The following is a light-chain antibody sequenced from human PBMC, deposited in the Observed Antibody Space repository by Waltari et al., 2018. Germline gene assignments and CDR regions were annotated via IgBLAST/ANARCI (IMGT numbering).Light chain of an antibody. Sequence: SYELTQPPSVSVSPGQTASITCSGDKLGDKYVCWYQKKPGQSPVLVIHQDTKRPSGIPERFSGSNSGNTATVTSSGTHARDEADYYCQAWDSSSKYVFGTGTKVTGL. CDR1: KLGDKY. V-gene: IGLV3-1*01. J-gene: IGLJ1*01. CDR2: QDT. CDR3: QAWDSSSKYV.